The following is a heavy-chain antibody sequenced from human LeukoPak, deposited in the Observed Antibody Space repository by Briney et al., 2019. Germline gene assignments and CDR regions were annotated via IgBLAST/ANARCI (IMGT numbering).Heavy chain of an antibody. Sequence: GGSLRLSCAASGFTFSSYAMSWVRQAPGKGLEWVSHINSDGSWTSYADSVKGRFTISKDNAKNTVYLQMNNLRVEDTAVYYCVSFYETYWGRGTLVTVSS. V-gene: IGHV3-74*01. CDR3: VSFYETY. CDR1: GFTFSSYA. CDR2: INSDGSWT. D-gene: IGHD2-2*01. J-gene: IGHJ4*02.